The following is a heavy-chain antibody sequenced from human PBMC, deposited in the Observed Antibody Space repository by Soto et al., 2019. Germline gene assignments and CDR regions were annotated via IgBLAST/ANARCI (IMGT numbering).Heavy chain of an antibody. V-gene: IGHV3-33*01. CDR1: GFTFSSYG. Sequence: GGSLRLSCAASGFTFSSYGMHWVRQAPGKGLEWVAVIWYDGSNKYYADSVKGRFTISRDNSKNTLYLQMNSLRAEDTAVYYCASAPTSSRGYYYYYMDVWGKGTTVTVSS. D-gene: IGHD2-2*01. CDR2: IWYDGSNK. J-gene: IGHJ6*03. CDR3: ASAPTSSRGYYYYYMDV.